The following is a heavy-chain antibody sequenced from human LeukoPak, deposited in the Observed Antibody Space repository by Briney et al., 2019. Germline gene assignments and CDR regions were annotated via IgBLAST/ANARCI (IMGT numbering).Heavy chain of an antibody. CDR1: GFTFSSYA. D-gene: IGHD2-2*01. V-gene: IGHV3-23*01. Sequence: PGGSLRLSCAASGFTFSSYAMSWVRQAPGKGLEWVSAISGSGGSTYYADSVKGRFTISRDNSKNTLYLQMNSLRVEDTALYYCAKRNIVVVSAAPFDYWGQGTLVTVSS. CDR2: ISGSGGST. CDR3: AKRNIVVVSAAPFDY. J-gene: IGHJ4*02.